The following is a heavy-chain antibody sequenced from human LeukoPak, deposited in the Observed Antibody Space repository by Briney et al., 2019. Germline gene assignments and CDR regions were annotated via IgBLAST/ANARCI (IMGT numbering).Heavy chain of an antibody. CDR2: IRGSGGST. V-gene: IGHV3-23*01. CDR1: GFTFSNYA. Sequence: PGGSLRLSCAASGFTFSNYAMSWVRQAPGKGLEWVSAIRGSGGSTYYADSVEGRFTISRDNSKNTLYLQMNSLRAEDTAVYYCAKGQRFGELYFDYWGQGTLVTVSS. J-gene: IGHJ4*02. D-gene: IGHD3-10*01. CDR3: AKGQRFGELYFDY.